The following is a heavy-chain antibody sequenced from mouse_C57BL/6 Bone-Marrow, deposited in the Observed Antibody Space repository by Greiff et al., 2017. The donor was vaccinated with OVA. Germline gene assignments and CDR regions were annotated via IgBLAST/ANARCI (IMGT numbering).Heavy chain of an antibody. CDR3: ARSGGNYVDY. J-gene: IGHJ2*01. D-gene: IGHD3-1*01. V-gene: IGHV1-7*01. CDR1: GYTFTSYW. Sequence: QVQLKQSGAELAKPGASVKLSCKASGYTFTSYWMHWVNQRPGQGLEWIGYINPSSGYTKYNQKFKDQATLTAYKASSTAYMQLSSLTYEDSAVYDCARSGGNYVDYWGQGTTLTVSS. CDR2: INPSSGYT.